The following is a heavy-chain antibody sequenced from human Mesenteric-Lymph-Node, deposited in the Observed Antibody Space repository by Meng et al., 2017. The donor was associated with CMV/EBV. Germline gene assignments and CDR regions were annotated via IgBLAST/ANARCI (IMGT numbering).Heavy chain of an antibody. D-gene: IGHD3-16*01. CDR1: GFMFSNCG. J-gene: IGHJ6*02. Sequence: GESLKISCAASGFMFSNCGMHWVRQAPGKGLEWLAFIRYDGSFKYYADSVKGRFTLSRDNSKNTLYLQMNSLRDDDTSVYFCAVEGGVPPGAVPGYYYAMDVWGQGTTVTVSS. V-gene: IGHV3-30*02. CDR3: AVEGGVPPGAVPGYYYAMDV. CDR2: IRYDGSFK.